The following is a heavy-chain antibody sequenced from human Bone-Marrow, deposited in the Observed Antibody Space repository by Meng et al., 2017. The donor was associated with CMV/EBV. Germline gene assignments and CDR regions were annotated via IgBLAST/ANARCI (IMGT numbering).Heavy chain of an antibody. CDR1: GFTFDDYT. CDR3: ARAGGATKGQDYYYGMDV. D-gene: IGHD1-26*01. V-gene: IGHV3-43*01. Sequence: GESLKISCAASGFTFDDYTMHWVRQAPGKGLKWVSLISWDGASTYYADSVKGRFTISRDNAKNSLYLQMNSLRAEDTAVYYCARAGGATKGQDYYYGMDVWGQGTTVTVSS. CDR2: ISWDGAST. J-gene: IGHJ6*02.